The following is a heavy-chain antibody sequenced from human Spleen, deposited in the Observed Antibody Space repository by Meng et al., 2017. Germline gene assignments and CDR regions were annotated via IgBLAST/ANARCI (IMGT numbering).Heavy chain of an antibody. CDR1: GFTLSDHY. D-gene: IGHD1-14*01. J-gene: IGHJ6*02. CDR2: SRDKANSYTT. Sequence: GESLKISCATSGFTLSDHYMDWVRQAPGKGLEWVGRSRDKANSYTTEYAASVKGRFTISRDDSKNSLYLPMNSLKTEDTAVYYCGRYIRRKYGVGVWGQGTTVTVSS. V-gene: IGHV3-72*01. CDR3: GRYIRRKYGVGV.